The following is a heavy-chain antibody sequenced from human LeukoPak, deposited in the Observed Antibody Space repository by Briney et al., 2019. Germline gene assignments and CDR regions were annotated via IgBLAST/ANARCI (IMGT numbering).Heavy chain of an antibody. CDR3: AKDSGPPMVVTAQYYFDY. CDR1: GFTFSTYG. Sequence: GGSLRLSCAASGFTFSTYGMHWVRQAPGRGLEWVAFIRYDGSVKYYADSVKGRFTISRDNSKNTLFLQMNSLRTEDTSLHYCAKDSGPPMVVTAQYYFDYWGQGTLVTVSS. CDR2: IRYDGSVK. V-gene: IGHV3-30*02. D-gene: IGHD2-21*02. J-gene: IGHJ4*02.